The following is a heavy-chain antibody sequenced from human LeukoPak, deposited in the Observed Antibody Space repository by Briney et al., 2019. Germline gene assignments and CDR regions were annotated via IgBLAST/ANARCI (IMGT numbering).Heavy chain of an antibody. CDR2: INPNSGGT. D-gene: IGHD2-15*01. V-gene: IGHV1-2*02. CDR3: ATLGYCSGGSCYVNYFDY. CDR1: GYTFTGYY. Sequence: ASVKVSCKASGYTFTGYYMHWVRQAPGQGLEWMGWINPNSGGTNYAQKFQGRVTTTRDTSISTAYMELSRLRSDDTAVYYCATLGYCSGGSCYVNYFDYWGQGTLVTVSS. J-gene: IGHJ4*02.